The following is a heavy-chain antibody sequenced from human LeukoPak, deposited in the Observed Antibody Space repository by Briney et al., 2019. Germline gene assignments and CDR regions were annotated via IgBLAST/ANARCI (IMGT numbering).Heavy chain of an antibody. Sequence: QPGGSLRLSCAASGLTVSSNYITWVRQPPGKGLEWVSVLHAAGGTYYADSAKGRFTISRHISKNTVYLQMDSLRAEGTAGYYCAREGYDSSGYPRLLDYWGQGTLVTVSS. D-gene: IGHD3-22*01. CDR1: GLTVSSNY. CDR2: LHAAGGT. J-gene: IGHJ4*02. V-gene: IGHV3-53*04. CDR3: AREGYDSSGYPRLLDY.